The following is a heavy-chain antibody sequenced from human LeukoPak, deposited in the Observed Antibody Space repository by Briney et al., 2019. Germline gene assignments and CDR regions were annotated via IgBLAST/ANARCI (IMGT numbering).Heavy chain of an antibody. CDR3: ARGIAVAGTSWFDP. V-gene: IGHV4-34*01. D-gene: IGHD6-19*01. CDR2: INHSGST. Sequence: SETLSLTCAVYGGSFSGYYWSWIRQPPGKGLEWIGEINHSGSTNYNPSLKSRVTIPVDTSKNQFSLKLSSVTAADTAVYYCARGIAVAGTSWFDPWGQGTLVTVSS. J-gene: IGHJ5*02. CDR1: GGSFSGYY.